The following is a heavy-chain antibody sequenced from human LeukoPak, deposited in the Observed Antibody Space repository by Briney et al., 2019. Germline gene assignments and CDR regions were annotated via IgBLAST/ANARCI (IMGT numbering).Heavy chain of an antibody. CDR1: GGTFSSYA. J-gene: IGHJ4*02. V-gene: IGHV1-24*01. CDR2: FDPEDGET. CDR3: ARGASDYDILTGYYNVCFDY. D-gene: IGHD3-9*01. Sequence: GSSVKVSCKASGGTFSSYAISWVRQAPGKGLEWMGGFDPEDGETIYAQKFQGRVTMTEDTSTDTAYMELSSLRSEDTAVYYCARGASDYDILTGYYNVCFDYWGQGTLVTVSS.